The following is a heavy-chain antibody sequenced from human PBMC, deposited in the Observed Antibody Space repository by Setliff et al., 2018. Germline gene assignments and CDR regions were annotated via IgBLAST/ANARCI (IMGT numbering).Heavy chain of an antibody. CDR2: ISSSSSTI. V-gene: IGHV3-48*01. CDR1: GFTFSSYS. Sequence: GSLRLSCAASGFTFSSYSMNWVRQAPGKGLEWVSYISSSSSTIYYADSVKGRFTISRDNAKNSLYLQMNSLRAEDTAVYYCARLFNFPLYYFHYWGQGTLVTVSS. CDR3: ARLFNFPLYYFHY. D-gene: IGHD3-3*01. J-gene: IGHJ4*02.